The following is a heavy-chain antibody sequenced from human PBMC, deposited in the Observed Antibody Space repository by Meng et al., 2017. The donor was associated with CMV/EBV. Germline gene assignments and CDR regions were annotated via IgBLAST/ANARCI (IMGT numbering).Heavy chain of an antibody. Sequence: QLQQLHSGSEVKTPGPQVKVACKASDYTFSSYGINWVRQAPGQGLKWMGWISGYNGQTKYAQKFQGRVTMTTDTPTSTAYMELRSLRSDDTAVYYCARAPIFSGGDCSHWGQGTLVTVSS. CDR1: DYTFSSYG. CDR3: ARAPIFSGGDCSH. J-gene: IGHJ4*02. D-gene: IGHD2-21*02. CDR2: ISGYNGQT. V-gene: IGHV1-18*01.